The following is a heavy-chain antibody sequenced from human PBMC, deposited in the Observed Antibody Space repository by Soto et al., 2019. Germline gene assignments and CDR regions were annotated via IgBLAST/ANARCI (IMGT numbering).Heavy chain of an antibody. J-gene: IGHJ4*02. V-gene: IGHV3-15*01. CDR2: IKSKTDGGTT. D-gene: IGHD6-13*01. CDR3: TTGLAAAGTNY. Sequence: GGSLRLSCAASGFTFNSALMSGVRQAPGKGLEWVGRIKSKTDGGTTDFAAPVKGRFTISRDDSKNTVYLQMNSLKIEDTAVYYCTTGLAAAGTNYWGQGTLVTVSS. CDR1: GFTFNSAL.